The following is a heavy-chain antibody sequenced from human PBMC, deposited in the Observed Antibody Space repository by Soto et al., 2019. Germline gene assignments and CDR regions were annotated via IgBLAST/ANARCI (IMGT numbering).Heavy chain of an antibody. CDR2: IYYSGKT. CDR3: ARQMYNFLTNYHNHIDY. J-gene: IGHJ4*02. D-gene: IGHD3-9*01. CDR1: GGSISSSSYY. V-gene: IGHV4-39*01. Sequence: ASETLSLTCTVSGGSISSSSYYWGWIRQPTGKGLEWIGSIYYSGKTYFNPSLKSRITISVDTSKNQFSLKLSSVTAADTAIYYCARQMYNFLTNYHNHIDYPGQGALVTGST.